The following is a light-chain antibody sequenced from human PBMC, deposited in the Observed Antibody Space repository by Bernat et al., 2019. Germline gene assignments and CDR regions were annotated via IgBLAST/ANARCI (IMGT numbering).Light chain of an antibody. CDR2: EVS. V-gene: IGKV2D-29*01. CDR1: QSLVFGDGKTY. Sequence: DIVMTQTPPSLSVTPGQPASISCKSSQSLVFGDGKTYLYWFLQKPGQPPQLLIYEVSNRFSGVPDRFSGSGSGTDFTLKISRVEADDVGVYYCVQTKQFPLTFGGGTKVEIK. CDR3: VQTKQFPLT. J-gene: IGKJ4*01.